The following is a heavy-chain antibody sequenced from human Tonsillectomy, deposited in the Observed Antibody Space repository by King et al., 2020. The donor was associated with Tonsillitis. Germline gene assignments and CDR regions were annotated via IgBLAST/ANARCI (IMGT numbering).Heavy chain of an antibody. Sequence: VQLVEYGAAVKKPGSSVKVSCKASGGTLNDYAISWVRQAPGQGLEWMGGIIPEFDTPHYAQNFQGRVTITADQATNTVYMDLNNLRSADTAVFFCARAYSYAHCYFDLWGRGTLVTVSS. CDR1: GGTLNDYA. CDR3: ARAYSYAHCYFDL. CDR2: IIPEFDTP. D-gene: IGHD5-18*01. V-gene: IGHV1-69*01. J-gene: IGHJ2*01.